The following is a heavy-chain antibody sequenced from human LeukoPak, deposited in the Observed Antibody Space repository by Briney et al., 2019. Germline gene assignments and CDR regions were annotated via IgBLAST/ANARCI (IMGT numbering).Heavy chain of an antibody. CDR3: ARHQWHYYYYMGV. CDR1: GGSISSSSYY. CDR2: IYYSGDT. V-gene: IGHV4-39*01. D-gene: IGHD6-19*01. Sequence: SETLSLTCTVSGGSISSSSYYWGWIRQPPGKGLEWIGSIYYSGDTYYNPSLKSRRVTISVDTSKNQFSLRLSSVTAADAAVYYCARHQWHYYYYMGVWGKGSTVTVSS. J-gene: IGHJ6*03.